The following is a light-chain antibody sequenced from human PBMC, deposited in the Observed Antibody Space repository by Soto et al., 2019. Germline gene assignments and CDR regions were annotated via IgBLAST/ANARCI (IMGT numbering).Light chain of an antibody. CDR1: QTISSW. Sequence: DIQMTQSPSTLSGSVGDRVTITCRASQTISSWLAWYQQKPGKAPKLLIYSASTLKSGVPSRFSGSGSGTEFTLTISSLQPDDFATYYCQHYNSYSGAFGQGTKVDIK. CDR3: QHYNSYSGA. CDR2: SAS. V-gene: IGKV1-5*03. J-gene: IGKJ1*01.